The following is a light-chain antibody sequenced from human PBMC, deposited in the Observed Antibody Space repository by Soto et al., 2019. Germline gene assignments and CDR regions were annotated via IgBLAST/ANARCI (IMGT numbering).Light chain of an antibody. CDR1: QSINTW. CDR3: QQYNGYSRT. J-gene: IGKJ1*01. V-gene: IGKV1-5*03. CDR2: KAS. Sequence: DIQMTQSPSTLSASIGDRVTITCRASQSINTWLAWYQQKPGKAPNLLIYKASSLESGVPSRFSGSGSGTEFTLTISSLQPDDFATYYCQQYNGYSRTFGQETKVEIK.